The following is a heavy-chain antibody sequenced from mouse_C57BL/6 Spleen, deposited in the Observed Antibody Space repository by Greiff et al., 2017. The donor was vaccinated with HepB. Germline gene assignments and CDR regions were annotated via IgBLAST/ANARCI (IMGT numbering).Heavy chain of an antibody. J-gene: IGHJ3*01. CDR2: ISSGSSTI. Sequence: EVKLMESGGGLVKPGGSLKLSCAASGFTFSDYGMHWVRQAPEKGLEWVVYISSGSSTIYYADTVKGRFTISRDNAKNTLFLQMTSLRSEDTAMYYCARGPFAYWGQGTLVTVSA. CDR3: ARGPFAY. V-gene: IGHV5-17*01. CDR1: GFTFSDYG.